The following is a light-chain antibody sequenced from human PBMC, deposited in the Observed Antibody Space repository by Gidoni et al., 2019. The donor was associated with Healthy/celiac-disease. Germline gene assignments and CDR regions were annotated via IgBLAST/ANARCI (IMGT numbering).Light chain of an antibody. J-gene: IGKJ5*01. V-gene: IGKV4-1*01. CDR1: QSVLYSSNNKNY. CDR3: KQYYSTPSIT. Sequence: DIVMTQSPDSLAVSLGERATINCKSSQSVLYSSNNKNYLAWYQQKPGQPPKLLIYWASTRESGVPDRFSGSGSGTDITLTISSLQAEDVAVYYCKQYYSTPSITFGQGTRLEIK. CDR2: WAS.